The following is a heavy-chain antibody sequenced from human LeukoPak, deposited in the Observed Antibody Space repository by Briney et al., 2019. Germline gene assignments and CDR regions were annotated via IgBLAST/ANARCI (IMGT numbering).Heavy chain of an antibody. V-gene: IGHV3-30*02. Sequence: GRSLRLSCAASGFTFSSYAMHWVRQAPGKGLEWVAFIRYDGSNKYYADSVKGRFTISRDNSKNTLYLQMSSLRAEDTAVYYCAKDGRGQGFGSAFDIWGQGTMVTVSS. CDR2: IRYDGSNK. CDR3: AKDGRGQGFGSAFDI. D-gene: IGHD1-26*01. CDR1: GFTFSSYA. J-gene: IGHJ3*02.